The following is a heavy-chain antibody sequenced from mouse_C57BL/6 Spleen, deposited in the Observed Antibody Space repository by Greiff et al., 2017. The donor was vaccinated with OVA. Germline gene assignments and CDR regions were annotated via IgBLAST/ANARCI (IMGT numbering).Heavy chain of an antibody. J-gene: IGHJ4*01. V-gene: IGHV1-59*01. D-gene: IGHD2-3*01. Sequence: QVQLQQPGAELVRPGTSVKLSCKASGYTFTSYWMHWVKQRPGQGLEWIGVIDPSDSYTNYTQQFKGKATLTVDTSSSTAYMQLSSLTSEDSAVYYCARGGDGYPGAMDYWGQGTSVTVSS. CDR3: ARGGDGYPGAMDY. CDR1: GYTFTSYW. CDR2: IDPSDSYT.